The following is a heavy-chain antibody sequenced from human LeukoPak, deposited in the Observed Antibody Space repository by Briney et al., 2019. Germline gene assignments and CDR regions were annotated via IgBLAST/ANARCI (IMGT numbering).Heavy chain of an antibody. V-gene: IGHV4-59*08. Sequence: SETLSLTCTVSGGSIRSYYWSWIRQPPGKGLEWIAYISNTGSTNYNPSLKSRVTISEDTSQSQFSLKLTSVTAADTAVYYCARLAPAFTGYANWLDPWGQGTLVTVSS. CDR1: GGSIRSYY. D-gene: IGHD3-9*01. CDR3: ARLAPAFTGYANWLDP. J-gene: IGHJ5*02. CDR2: ISNTGST.